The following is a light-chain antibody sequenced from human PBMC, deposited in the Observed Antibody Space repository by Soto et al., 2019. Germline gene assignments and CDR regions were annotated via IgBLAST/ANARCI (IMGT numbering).Light chain of an antibody. V-gene: IGLV2-8*01. CDR1: SNDVGGYNC. CDR3: ISYADNSKNV. Sequence: QSALTQPPSASGSPGQSVTISCTGTSNDVGGYNCVSWYQQHPGKAPKLMIYEVNKPPSGVPDRFSGSKSGNTASLTVSGLQAEDEDDYYCISYADNSKNVVGGGTKLTVL. CDR2: EVN. J-gene: IGLJ2*01.